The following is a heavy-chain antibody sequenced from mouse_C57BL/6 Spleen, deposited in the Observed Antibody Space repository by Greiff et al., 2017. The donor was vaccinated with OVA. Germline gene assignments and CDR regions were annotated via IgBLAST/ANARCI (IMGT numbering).Heavy chain of an antibody. Sequence: ESGAELVKPGASVKMSCKASGYTFTTYPIEWMKQNHGKSLEWIGNFHPYNDDTKYNEKFKGKATLTVEKSSSTVYLELSRLTSDDSAVYYCARLGDYYGKYWYFDVWGTGTTVTVSS. CDR1: GYTFTTYP. CDR3: ARLGDYYGKYWYFDV. D-gene: IGHD1-1*01. V-gene: IGHV1-47*01. J-gene: IGHJ1*03. CDR2: FHPYNDDT.